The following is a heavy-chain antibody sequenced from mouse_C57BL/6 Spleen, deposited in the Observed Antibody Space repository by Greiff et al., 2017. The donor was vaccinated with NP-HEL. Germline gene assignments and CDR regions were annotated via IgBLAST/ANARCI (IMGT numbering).Heavy chain of an antibody. CDR3: ARRRQGYYAMDY. CDR2: INPYNGGT. D-gene: IGHD1-2*01. V-gene: IGHV1-19*01. Sequence: VQLKESGPVLVKPGASVKMSCKASGYPFTAYYMNWVKQSHGKSLEWIGVINPYNGGTSYNQQFKGKATLTVDKSSSTASMELNSLTSEDSAVDYCARRRQGYYAMDYWGQGTSVTVAS. CDR1: GYPFTAYY. J-gene: IGHJ4*01.